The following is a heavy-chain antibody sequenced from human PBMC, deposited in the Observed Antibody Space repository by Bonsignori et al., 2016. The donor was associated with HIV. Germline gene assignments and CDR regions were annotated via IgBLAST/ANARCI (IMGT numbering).Heavy chain of an antibody. Sequence: ASVKVSCKASGYSLTNYYVHWVRQAPGQGLEWMGVINPDGGSTNYTQKFQGRVTMTRDTSSNTIYMALSSLRSEDSAVFYCARGGVVGASKGSVWHLDFWGQGTLVTVSS. D-gene: IGHD1-26*01. V-gene: IGHV1-46*01. CDR3: ARGGVVGASKGSVWHLDF. J-gene: IGHJ4*02. CDR2: INPDGGST. CDR1: GYSLTNYY.